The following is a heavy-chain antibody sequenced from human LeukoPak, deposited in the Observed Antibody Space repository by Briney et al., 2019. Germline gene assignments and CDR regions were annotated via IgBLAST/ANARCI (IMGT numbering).Heavy chain of an antibody. CDR1: GYTFTGYY. CDR3: AKDEGVLGIQLWLARSYFQH. D-gene: IGHD5-18*01. J-gene: IGHJ1*01. CDR2: INPNSGGT. V-gene: IGHV1-2*02. Sequence: ASVKVSCKASGYTFTGYYMHWVRQAPGQGLEWMGWINPNSGGTNYAQKFQGRVTMTRDTSISTAYMELSRLRSDDTAVYYCAKDEGVLGIQLWLARSYFQHWGQGTLVTVSS.